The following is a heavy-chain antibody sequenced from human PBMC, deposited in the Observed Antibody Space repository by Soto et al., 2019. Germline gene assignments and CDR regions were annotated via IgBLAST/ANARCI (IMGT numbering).Heavy chain of an antibody. CDR3: XKADGTVTTFYFDY. CDR1: GFTFSSYG. CDR2: ISYDGSNK. D-gene: IGHD4-17*01. Sequence: QVQLVESGGGVVQPGRSLRLSCAASGFTFSSYGMHWVRQAPGKGLEWVAVISYDGSNKYYADSVKGRFTISRDNSKXXXXXXXXXXXXXXXXXXXXXKADGTVTTFYFDYWGQGTLVTVSS. V-gene: IGHV3-30*03. J-gene: IGHJ4*02.